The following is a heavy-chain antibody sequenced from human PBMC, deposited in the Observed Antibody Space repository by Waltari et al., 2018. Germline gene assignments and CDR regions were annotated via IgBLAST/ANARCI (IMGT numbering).Heavy chain of an antibody. CDR2: IYYSGST. V-gene: IGHV4-30-4*08. CDR1: GGSISSGDYY. CDR3: ARAPLRGGYCSSTSCRRGYYFDY. J-gene: IGHJ4*02. D-gene: IGHD2-2*01. Sequence: QVQLQESGPGLVKPSQTLSLTCTVSGGSISSGDYYWSWIRQPPGKGLEGIGYIYYSGSTYYNPSLKSRVTISVDTSKNQFSLKLSSVTAADTAVYYCARAPLRGGYCSSTSCRRGYYFDYWGQGTLVTVSS.